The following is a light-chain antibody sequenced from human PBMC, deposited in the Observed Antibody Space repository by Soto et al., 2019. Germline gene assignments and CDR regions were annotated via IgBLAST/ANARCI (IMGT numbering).Light chain of an antibody. CDR3: QQTYINTIS. J-gene: IGKJ5*01. V-gene: IGKV1-39*01. Sequence: DIQMTQSPSSLSASVGDRVNITCRASHSVYNYFHWYQQKPGKAPRLLVHIAVKLEFGVPSRFSDSGSGTDFALTISGLQPKDFASYYCQQTYINTISFGQGTRL. CDR1: HSVYNY. CDR2: IAV.